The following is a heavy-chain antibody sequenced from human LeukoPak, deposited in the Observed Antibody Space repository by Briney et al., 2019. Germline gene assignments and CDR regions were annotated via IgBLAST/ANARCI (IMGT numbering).Heavy chain of an antibody. V-gene: IGHV1-2*02. J-gene: IGHJ6*03. CDR1: GYTFTGYY. CDR3: AGRGRITMVRGADNYYYYYMDV. D-gene: IGHD3-10*01. CDR2: INPNSGGT. Sequence: AASVKVSCKASGYTFTGYYMHWVRQAPGQGLEWMGWINPNSGGTNYAQKFQGRVTMTRDTSISTAYMELSRLRSDDTAVYYCAGRGRITMVRGADNYYYYYMDVWGKGTTVTISS.